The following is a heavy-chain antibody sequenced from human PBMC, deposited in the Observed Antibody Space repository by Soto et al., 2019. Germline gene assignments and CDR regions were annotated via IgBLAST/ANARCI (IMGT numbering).Heavy chain of an antibody. CDR3: ARAEDYYYDSSGESRNVFGAFDI. V-gene: IGHV4-31*03. CDR1: GGSISSGGYY. CDR2: IYYSGST. Sequence: QVQLQESGPGLVKPSQTLSLTCTVSGGSISSGGYYWSWIRQHPGKGLEWIGYIYYSGSTYYNPSLKSRVTISVDTSKNQFSLKLSSVTAADTAVYYCARAEDYYYDSSGESRNVFGAFDIWGQGTMVTVSS. J-gene: IGHJ3*02. D-gene: IGHD3-22*01.